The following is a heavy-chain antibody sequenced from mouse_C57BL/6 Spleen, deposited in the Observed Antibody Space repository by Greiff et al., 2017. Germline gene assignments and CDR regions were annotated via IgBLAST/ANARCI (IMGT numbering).Heavy chain of an antibody. CDR3: ARSFYYYGSSPYYAMDY. CDR1: GYTFTSYW. J-gene: IGHJ4*01. Sequence: QVQLKQPGAELVKPGASVKLSCKASGYTFTSYWMHWVKQRPGRGLEWIGRIDPNSGGTKYNEKFKSKATLTVDKPSSTAYMQLSSLTSEDSAVYYCARSFYYYGSSPYYAMDYWGQGTSVTVSS. D-gene: IGHD1-1*01. CDR2: IDPNSGGT. V-gene: IGHV1-72*01.